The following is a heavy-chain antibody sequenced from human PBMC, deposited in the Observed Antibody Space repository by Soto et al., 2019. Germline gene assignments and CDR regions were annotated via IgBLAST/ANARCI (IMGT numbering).Heavy chain of an antibody. CDR1: GGTFSSYA. V-gene: IGHV1-69*13. CDR2: IIPIFGTA. J-gene: IGHJ6*02. CDR3: ARGPRSKAVVTAIPDSNYYYYGMDV. Sequence: SVKVSCKASGGTFSSYAISWVRQAPGQGLEWMGGIIPIFGTANYAQKFQGRVTITADESTSTAYMELSSLRSEDTAVYYCARGPRSKAVVTAIPDSNYYYYGMDVWGQGTTVTVSS. D-gene: IGHD2-21*02.